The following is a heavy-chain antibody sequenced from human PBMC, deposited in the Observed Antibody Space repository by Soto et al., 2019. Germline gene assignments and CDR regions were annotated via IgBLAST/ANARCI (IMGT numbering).Heavy chain of an antibody. V-gene: IGHV3-30*03. CDR2: ISYDGSNI. CDR1: GFIFNSYG. CDR3: ASGVRGVATIAIGFYLDY. D-gene: IGHD5-12*01. Sequence: QVQLVESGGGVVQPGRSLRLSCAASGFIFNSYGMHWIRQAPGKGLEWVAVISYDGSNIFYADSVKGRFTISRDNSNNTLYLQMNSLRGDDTAVYYRASGVRGVATIAIGFYLDYWGQGTLVTTSS. J-gene: IGHJ4*02.